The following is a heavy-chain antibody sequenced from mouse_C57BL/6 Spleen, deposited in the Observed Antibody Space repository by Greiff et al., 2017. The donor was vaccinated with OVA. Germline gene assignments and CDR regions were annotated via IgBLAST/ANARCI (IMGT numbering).Heavy chain of an antibody. CDR2: IHPNSGST. V-gene: IGHV1-64*01. Sequence: QVQLQQPGAELVKPGASVKLSCKASGYTFTSYWMHWVKQRPGQGLEWIGMIHPNSGSTKYNEKFKSKATLTVDKSSSTAYMQLSSLTSEDSAVYYCARRGSQLGREYFDYWGQGTTLTVSS. CDR1: GYTFTSYW. CDR3: ARRGSQLGREYFDY. J-gene: IGHJ2*01. D-gene: IGHD4-1*02.